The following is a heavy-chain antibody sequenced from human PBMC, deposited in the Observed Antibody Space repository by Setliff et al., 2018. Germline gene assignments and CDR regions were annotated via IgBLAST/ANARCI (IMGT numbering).Heavy chain of an antibody. V-gene: IGHV1-18*04. D-gene: IGHD2-15*01. CDR1: GKSFTKYD. CDR2: ISPYSGKT. J-gene: IGHJ4*02. CDR3: ARGRGPDIVVTIPGDY. Sequence: ASVKVSCKTLGKSFTKYDFHWVRQAPGQGLEWVGWISPYSGKTDYAQKFQDRVIMTIDSATTTAYMELKTLRSDDTAVYYCARGRGPDIVVTIPGDYWGQGTQVTVSS.